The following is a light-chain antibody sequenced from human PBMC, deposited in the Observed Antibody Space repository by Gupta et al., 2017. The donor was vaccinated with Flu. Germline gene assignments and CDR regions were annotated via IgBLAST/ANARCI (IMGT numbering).Light chain of an antibody. CDR1: QSVGSSY. CDR3: QQDDSSPFT. J-gene: IGKJ3*01. Sequence: EIVLTQSPGTLSLSPGERATLSCRASQSVGSSYLAWYQQNSGQAPRLLIYAASVRATGIPDRFSGSGSGTDFSLTISRLEPEDFAVYYCQQDDSSPFTFGHGTKVAVK. V-gene: IGKV3-20*01. CDR2: AAS.